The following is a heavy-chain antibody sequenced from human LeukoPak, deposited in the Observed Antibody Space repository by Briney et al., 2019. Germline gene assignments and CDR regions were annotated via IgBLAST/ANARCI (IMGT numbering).Heavy chain of an antibody. V-gene: IGHV3-21*01. CDR3: ARDGYCSSTSCPRLAY. CDR2: ISSSSSYI. J-gene: IGHJ4*02. CDR1: GFTFSSYS. D-gene: IGHD2-2*03. Sequence: GGSLRLSCAASGFTFSSYSMNSVRQAPGEGLEWVSSISSSSSYIHYADSVKGRFTISRDNAKTSLYLQMNSLRTEDTAVYYCARDGYCSSTSCPRLAYWGQGTLVTVSS.